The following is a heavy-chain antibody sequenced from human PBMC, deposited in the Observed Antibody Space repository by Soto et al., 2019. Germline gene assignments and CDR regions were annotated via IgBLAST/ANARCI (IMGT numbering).Heavy chain of an antibody. D-gene: IGHD6-19*01. CDR3: AGGDASGWYINWFDP. J-gene: IGHJ5*02. V-gene: IGHV4-61*01. CDR2: IYYSGST. CDR1: GVSVSSGSYY. Sequence: QVQLQESGPGLVKPSETLSLTCTVSGVSVSSGSYYWSWIRQPPGKGLEWIGYIYYSGSTNYNPSLKSRVTISVDTSKNQFSLKLSSVTAADTAVYYCAGGDASGWYINWFDPWCQGTLVTVSS.